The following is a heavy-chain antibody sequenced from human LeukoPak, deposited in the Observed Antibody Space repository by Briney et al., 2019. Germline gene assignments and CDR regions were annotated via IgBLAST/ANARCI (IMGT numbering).Heavy chain of an antibody. CDR3: ATGHSYGYDY. CDR1: GLTFSDFW. CDR2: VKGDGRTT. Sequence: GGSLRLSCAASGLTFSDFWMHWVRQPRGKGLVWVALVKGDGRTTIYADSVKGRFTISRDNAKNTLYLQMNSLRADDSGVYYCATGHSYGYDYWGQGVLVTVSS. V-gene: IGHV3-74*01. D-gene: IGHD5-18*01. J-gene: IGHJ4*02.